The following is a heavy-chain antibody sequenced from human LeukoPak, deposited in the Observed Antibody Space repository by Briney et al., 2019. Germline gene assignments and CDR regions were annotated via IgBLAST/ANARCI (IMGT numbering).Heavy chain of an antibody. CDR3: ARQVLEMPAMNAFDI. J-gene: IGHJ3*02. Sequence: SETLSLTCTASGGSIRSSSYYWGWIRQPPGKGLEWIGSIYYDGSPYYNPSLKSRVTISVDTSKNQFSLKVRSVTAADTAVYYCARQVLEMPAMNAFDIWGQGTIVT. V-gene: IGHV4-39*01. CDR2: IYYDGSP. CDR1: GGSIRSSSYY. D-gene: IGHD5-24*01.